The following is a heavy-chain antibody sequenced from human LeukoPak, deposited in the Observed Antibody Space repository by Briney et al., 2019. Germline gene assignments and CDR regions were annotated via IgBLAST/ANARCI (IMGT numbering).Heavy chain of an antibody. Sequence: SVKVSCKASGGTFSSYAISWVRQAPGQGLEWMGGITPMFGTANYAQKFQGRVTITADESTSTAYMELSSLRSEDTAVYYCVSQSIAVAGTYDAFDIWGQGTMVTVSS. D-gene: IGHD6-19*01. CDR3: VSQSIAVAGTYDAFDI. CDR1: GGTFSSYA. J-gene: IGHJ3*02. CDR2: ITPMFGTA. V-gene: IGHV1-69*13.